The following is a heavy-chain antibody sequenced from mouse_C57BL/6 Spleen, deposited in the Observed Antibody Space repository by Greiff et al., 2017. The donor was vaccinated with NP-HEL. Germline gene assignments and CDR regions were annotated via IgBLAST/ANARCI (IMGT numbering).Heavy chain of an antibody. CDR3: ARGVYYDYSDY. Sequence: QVHVKQPGAELVKPGASVKMSCKASGYTFTSCWITWVKQRPGQGLEWIGDIYPGSGSTNYNEKFKSKATLTVDTSSSTAYMQLSSLTSEDSAVYYCARGVYYDYSDYWGQGTTLTVSS. CDR2: IYPGSGST. D-gene: IGHD2-4*01. V-gene: IGHV1-55*01. J-gene: IGHJ2*01. CDR1: GYTFTSCW.